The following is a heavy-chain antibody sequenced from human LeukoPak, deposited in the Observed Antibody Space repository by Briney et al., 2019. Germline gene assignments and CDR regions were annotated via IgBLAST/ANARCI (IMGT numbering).Heavy chain of an antibody. Sequence: GGSLRLSCAASGFTFSSYSMNWVRQAPGKGLEWVSSISSSSSYIYYADSVKGRFTISRDNAKNSLYLQMNSLRAEDTAVYYCACMTTVVTDPDYWGQGTLVTVSS. CDR3: ACMTTVVTDPDY. J-gene: IGHJ4*02. CDR1: GFTFSSYS. D-gene: IGHD4-23*01. CDR2: ISSSSSYI. V-gene: IGHV3-21*01.